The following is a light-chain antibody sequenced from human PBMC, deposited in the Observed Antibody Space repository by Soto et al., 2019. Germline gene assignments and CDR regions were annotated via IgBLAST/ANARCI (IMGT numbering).Light chain of an antibody. J-gene: IGLJ1*01. V-gene: IGLV2-8*01. CDR1: SSDVGGYNY. CDR3: SSYAGSNNLGV. CDR2: EVS. Sequence: FVLTQPPSPAVSPGQSVTLSCPGTSSDVGGYNYVSWYQQHPGKAPKLMIYEVSKRPSGVPDRFSGSKSGNTASLTVSGLQAEDEADYYCSSYAGSNNLGVFGTGTKVTVL.